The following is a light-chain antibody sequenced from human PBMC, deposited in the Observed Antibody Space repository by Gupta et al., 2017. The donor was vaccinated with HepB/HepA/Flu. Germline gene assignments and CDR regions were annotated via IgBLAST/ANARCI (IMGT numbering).Light chain of an antibody. CDR1: QSVSSN. CDR3: QQYNNWYT. J-gene: IGKJ2*01. Sequence: EIVMTPSPAPLSVSPGERATLSGRASQSVSSNLAWYQQKPGQAPRLLIYGASTRATSIPARFSGRGSGTEFTLTISSLQSEDFAVYYCQQYNNWYTFGQGTKLEIK. V-gene: IGKV3-15*01. CDR2: GAS.